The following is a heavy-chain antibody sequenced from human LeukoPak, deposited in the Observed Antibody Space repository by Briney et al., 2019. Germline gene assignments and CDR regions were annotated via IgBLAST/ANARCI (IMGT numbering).Heavy chain of an antibody. J-gene: IGHJ6*02. D-gene: IGHD1-26*01. V-gene: IGHV3-48*04. CDR1: GFTFSSYS. Sequence: GGSLRLSCAASGFTFSSYSMNWVRQAPGKGLEWVSYISSSGSTIYYADSVKGRFTISRDNAKNSLYLQMNSLRAEDTAVYYCAREIVYYGMDVWGQGTTVTVSS. CDR2: ISSSGSTI. CDR3: AREIVYYGMDV.